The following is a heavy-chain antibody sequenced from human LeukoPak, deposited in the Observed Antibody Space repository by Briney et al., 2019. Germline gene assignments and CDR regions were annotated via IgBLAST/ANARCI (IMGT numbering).Heavy chain of an antibody. J-gene: IGHJ4*02. Sequence: ASVKVSCKASGYTFIGYYMHWVRQAPGQGLEWMGWTNPNSGGTNYAQKFQGRVTMTRDTSITTAYMELSSLRSEDTAVYYCAFRGYSYGYQYYFDYWGQGTLVTVSS. CDR1: GYTFIGYY. D-gene: IGHD5-18*01. V-gene: IGHV1-2*02. CDR3: AFRGYSYGYQYYFDY. CDR2: TNPNSGGT.